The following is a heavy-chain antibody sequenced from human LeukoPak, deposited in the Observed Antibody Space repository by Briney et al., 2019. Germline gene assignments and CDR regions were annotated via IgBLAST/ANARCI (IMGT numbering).Heavy chain of an antibody. J-gene: IGHJ2*01. Sequence: SQTLSLTCTVSGGSISSGGYYWSWIRQHPGKGLEWIGYIYYSGSTYYNPSLKSRVTISVDTSKNQFSLKLSSVTAADTAVYYCARSGVWYFDLWGRGTLVTVSS. CDR2: IYYSGST. CDR3: ARSGVWYFDL. D-gene: IGHD3-10*01. CDR1: GGSISSGGYY. V-gene: IGHV4-31*03.